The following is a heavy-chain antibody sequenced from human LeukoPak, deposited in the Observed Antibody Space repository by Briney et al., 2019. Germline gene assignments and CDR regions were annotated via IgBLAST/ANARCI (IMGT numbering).Heavy chain of an antibody. CDR1: GFTFSSYA. V-gene: IGHV3-23*01. D-gene: IGHD1-1*01. CDR2: ISGSGGST. CDR3: AKEPEVEYYYYMDV. Sequence: GGSLRLSCAASGFTFSSYAMSWVRQAPGKGLEWVSAISGSGGSTYYADSVKGRFTISRGNSKNTLYLQMNSLRAEDTAVYYCAKEPEVEYYYYMDVWGKGTTVTGSS. J-gene: IGHJ6*03.